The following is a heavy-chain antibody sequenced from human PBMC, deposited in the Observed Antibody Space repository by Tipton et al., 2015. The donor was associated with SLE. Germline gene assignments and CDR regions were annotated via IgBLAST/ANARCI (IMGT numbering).Heavy chain of an antibody. CDR2: IHDSGDV. CDR1: GESVSGYY. V-gene: IGHV4-34*01. CDR3: ARTLDTLDI. Sequence: TLSLTCGVDGESVSGYYWTWSRQSPGKGLEWIGDIHDSGDVNHNTSLKTRVTMSVDTSKNQLSLKVTSVTAADTAVYYCARTLDTLDIWGQGTMVTVSS. J-gene: IGHJ3*02.